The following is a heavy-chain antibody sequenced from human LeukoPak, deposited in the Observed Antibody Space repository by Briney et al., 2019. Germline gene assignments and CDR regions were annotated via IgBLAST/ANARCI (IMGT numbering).Heavy chain of an antibody. CDR1: GYTFTNYY. Sequence: PRVSVKVSCKASGYTFTNYYIHWMRQAPGQGLEWVGIINLNAVTTRYAQKFQGRITVTRDTSTSTVYMELSSLRSEDTAVYFCAREGAAEAKNFDYWGQGTLVIVSS. V-gene: IGHV1-46*01. CDR2: INLNAVTT. D-gene: IGHD6-25*01. CDR3: AREGAAEAKNFDY. J-gene: IGHJ4*02.